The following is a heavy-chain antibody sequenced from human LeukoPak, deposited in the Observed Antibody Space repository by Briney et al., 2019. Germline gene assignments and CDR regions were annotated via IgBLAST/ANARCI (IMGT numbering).Heavy chain of an antibody. CDR3: ASRDTAMVPGA. D-gene: IGHD5-18*01. V-gene: IGHV3-33*01. CDR1: GFTFSSYG. J-gene: IGHJ5*02. CDR2: IWYDGSNK. Sequence: PGGSLRLSCAASGFTFSSYGMHWVRQAPGKGLEWVAVIWYDGSNKYYADSVKGRFTISRDNSKNTLYLQMNSLRAEDTAVYYCASRDTAMVPGAWGQGTLVTVSS.